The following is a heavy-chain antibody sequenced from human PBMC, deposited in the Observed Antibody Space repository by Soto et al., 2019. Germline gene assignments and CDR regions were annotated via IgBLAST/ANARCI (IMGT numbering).Heavy chain of an antibody. J-gene: IGHJ5*02. CDR1: GFTFSNYW. Sequence: EVQLVESGGDLVQPGGSLRLSCAASGFTFSNYWMHWVRQAPGKGLMWVLRINPDGSRTTYADSVKGRFAISRDNAKNTVYLQMHSLRAEDAAVYYCARVKLGSYDWFDPWGQGTLVTVSS. CDR3: ARVKLGSYDWFDP. V-gene: IGHV3-74*01. CDR2: INPDGSRT. D-gene: IGHD3-16*01.